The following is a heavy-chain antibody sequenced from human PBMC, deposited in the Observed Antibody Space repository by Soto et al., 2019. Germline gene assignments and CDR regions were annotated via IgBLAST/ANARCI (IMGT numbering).Heavy chain of an antibody. J-gene: IGHJ4*02. Sequence: ASVKVSCKASGHTFTSYGISWVRQAPGQGLEWMGWISAYNGNTNYAQKLQGRVTMTTDTSTSTAYMELRSLRSDDTAVYYCARGPDYYDSSGYYSHFDYWGQGTLVTVSS. CDR3: ARGPDYYDSSGYYSHFDY. CDR1: GHTFTSYG. CDR2: ISAYNGNT. D-gene: IGHD3-22*01. V-gene: IGHV1-18*01.